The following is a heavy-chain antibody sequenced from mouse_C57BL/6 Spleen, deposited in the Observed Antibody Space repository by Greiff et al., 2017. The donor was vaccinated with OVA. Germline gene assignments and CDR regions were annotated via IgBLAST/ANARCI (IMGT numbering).Heavy chain of an antibody. CDR3: TRWMVTWYGDV. D-gene: IGHD2-3*01. CDR1: GYTFTDYE. V-gene: IGHV1-15*01. Sequence: VQLQQSGAELVRPGASVTLSCKASGYTFTDYEMHWVKQTPVHGLEWIGAIDPETGGTAYNQKFKGKAILTADKSSSTAYMELRSLPSEDSAVYYCTRWMVTWYGDVWGTGTTVTVSS. J-gene: IGHJ1*03. CDR2: IDPETGGT.